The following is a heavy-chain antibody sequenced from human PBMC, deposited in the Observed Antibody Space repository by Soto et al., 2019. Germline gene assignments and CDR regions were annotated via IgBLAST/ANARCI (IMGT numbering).Heavy chain of an antibody. Sequence: QVQLQESGPGLVKPSETLSLTCTVSGVSISNNYWSWIRQPPGKGLEWIGYIYYNGNTNYSPSLKSRVTMSVDTSRNQNSLKLTTVTAADTAVYYCTRANWYSEYWGQGTLVTVSS. CDR3: TRANWYSEY. V-gene: IGHV4-59*01. J-gene: IGHJ4*02. CDR1: GVSISNNY. CDR2: IYYNGNT. D-gene: IGHD7-27*01.